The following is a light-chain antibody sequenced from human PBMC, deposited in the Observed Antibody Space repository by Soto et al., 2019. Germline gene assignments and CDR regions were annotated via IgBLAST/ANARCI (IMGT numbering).Light chain of an antibody. CDR1: QTISSW. V-gene: IGKV1-5*03. CDR3: QHYNSYSEA. J-gene: IGKJ1*01. CDR2: KAS. Sequence: DIQMTQSPSTLSGSVVDRVTITCRAGQTISSWLAWYQQKPGKAPKLLIYKASTLKSGVPSRFSGSGSGTEFTLTISSLQPDDFATYYCQHYNSYSEAFDQGTKVDIK.